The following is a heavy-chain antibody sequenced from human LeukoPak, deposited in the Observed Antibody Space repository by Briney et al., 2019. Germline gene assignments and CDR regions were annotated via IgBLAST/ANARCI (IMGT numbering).Heavy chain of an antibody. D-gene: IGHD6-13*01. CDR2: IYSGGST. CDR1: GFTVSSNY. CDR3: ATRQAYSSSWYHFDY. Sequence: GGSLRLSCAASGFTVSSNYMSWVRQAPGKGLEWVSVIYSGGSTYYADSVKGRFTISRDNSKNTLYLQMNSLRAEDTAVYYCATRQAYSSSWYHFDYWGQGTLVTVSS. J-gene: IGHJ4*02. V-gene: IGHV3-53*01.